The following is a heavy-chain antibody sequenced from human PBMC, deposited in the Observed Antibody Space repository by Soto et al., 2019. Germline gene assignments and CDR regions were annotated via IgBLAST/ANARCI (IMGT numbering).Heavy chain of an antibody. CDR3: ARVGDIVVVVALGAFDI. Sequence: QVQLVQSGAEVKKPGASVKVSCKASGYTFTSYGISWVRQAPGQGLEWMGWISAYNGNTNYAQKLQGRVTMTTDTSTSTAYMELRSLRSDDTAVYYCARVGDIVVVVALGAFDIWGQGTMVTVSS. V-gene: IGHV1-18*04. J-gene: IGHJ3*02. CDR2: ISAYNGNT. CDR1: GYTFTSYG. D-gene: IGHD2-15*01.